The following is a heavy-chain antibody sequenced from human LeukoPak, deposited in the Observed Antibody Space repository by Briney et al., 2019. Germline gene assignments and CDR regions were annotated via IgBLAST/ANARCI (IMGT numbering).Heavy chain of an antibody. V-gene: IGHV3-21*04. CDR2: ISSSSSYI. D-gene: IGHD4-17*01. CDR3: SKKGQNEDYEKPD. CDR1: GFTFSSYS. J-gene: IGHJ4*02. Sequence: GGSLRLSCAASGFTFSSYSMNWVRQAPGKGLEWVSSISSSSSYIYYADSVKGRFTISRDNAKNSLYLQMNSLRAEDTAVYYCSKKGQNEDYEKPDWGQGTLVTVSS.